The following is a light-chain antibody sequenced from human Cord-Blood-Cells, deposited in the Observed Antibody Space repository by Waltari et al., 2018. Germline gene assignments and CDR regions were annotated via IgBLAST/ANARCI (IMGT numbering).Light chain of an antibody. V-gene: IGLV3-21*02. CDR3: QVWDSSSDHPGV. J-gene: IGLJ1*01. CDR1: NIGSKS. CDR2: DDS. Sequence: SYVLTQPPSVSVAPGQTARITCGGNNIGSKSVHWYQQKPGQAPVLVVYDDSDRPPGIPERFSGSNSGNTATLTISRVEAGDEADYYCQVWDSSSDHPGVFGTGTKVTVL.